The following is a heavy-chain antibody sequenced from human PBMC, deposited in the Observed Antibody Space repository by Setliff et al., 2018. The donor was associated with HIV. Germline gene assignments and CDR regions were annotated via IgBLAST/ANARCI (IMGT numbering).Heavy chain of an antibody. CDR3: ARERPXXQDFDF. V-gene: IGHV1-2*02. D-gene: IGHD1-1*01. J-gene: IGHJ4*02. Sequence: ASVKVSCKASGYTFTGYYIHWVRQAPGQGLEWMGWIYPSTGGTNYAQKFQGRVTMTRDTSISTAYMELRSLRSDDTAVYYCARERPXXQDFDFWGQGTRVTVSS. CDR2: IYPSTGGT. CDR1: GYTFTGYY.